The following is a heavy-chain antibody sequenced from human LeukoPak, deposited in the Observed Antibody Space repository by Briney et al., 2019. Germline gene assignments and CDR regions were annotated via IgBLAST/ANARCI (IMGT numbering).Heavy chain of an antibody. J-gene: IGHJ4*02. CDR1: GGSISSYY. CDR3: AIARYGYVSSGTFDY. V-gene: IGHV4-4*07. CDR2: FFTSGST. Sequence: TSGALSLTCTVSGGSISSYYWSWIRQAGGKGLEWDWGFFTSGSTTYTPSLKSRVTISADKCKSQFSLKLSSATAAETAVYYCAIARYGYVSSGTFDYWGEGTLVTVSS. D-gene: IGHD3-22*01.